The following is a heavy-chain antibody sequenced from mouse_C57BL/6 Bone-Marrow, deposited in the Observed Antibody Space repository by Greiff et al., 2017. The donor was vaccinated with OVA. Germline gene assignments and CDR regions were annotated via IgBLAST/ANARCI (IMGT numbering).Heavy chain of an antibody. CDR3: TSYGNFDN. D-gene: IGHD2-1*01. Sequence: VQLQQSGAELVRPGASVKLSCTASGFNIKDDYMHWVKQRPEQGLEWIGWIDPENGDTEYASKFQGKATITADTSSNTAYLQLSSLTSEDTAVYYCTSYGNFDNRRQGDTRTAFS. V-gene: IGHV14-4*01. J-gene: IGHJ2*01. CDR2: IDPENGDT. CDR1: GFNIKDDY.